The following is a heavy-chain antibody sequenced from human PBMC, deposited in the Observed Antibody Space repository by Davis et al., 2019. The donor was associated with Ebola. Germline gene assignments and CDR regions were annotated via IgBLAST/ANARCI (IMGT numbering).Heavy chain of an antibody. CDR2: INPSGGST. Sequence: ASVKVSCKASGYTFNSYYIHWVRQAPGQGLEWMGIINPSGGSTTYAQKFQGRVTMTRDTSTSTVYMELSSLRSEDTAVYYCAREGITMREAFDIWGQGTMVTVSS. J-gene: IGHJ3*02. D-gene: IGHD3-22*01. CDR3: AREGITMREAFDI. CDR1: GYTFNSYY. V-gene: IGHV1-46*02.